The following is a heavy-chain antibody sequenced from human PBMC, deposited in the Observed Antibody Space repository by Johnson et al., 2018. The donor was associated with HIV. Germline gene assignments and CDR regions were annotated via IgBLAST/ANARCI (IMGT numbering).Heavy chain of an antibody. V-gene: IGHV3-66*03. D-gene: IGHD3-22*01. Sequence: VQLVESGGDLIQPGGSLRLSCAASGFTVSSTYMSWVRQAPGKGLEWLSVLYSDGRTYYADSVKGRFTISRDGSKNTLYLQMNSLRAEDTAVYYCAKDLPPMILVGGDAFDIWGQGTMVTVSS. J-gene: IGHJ3*02. CDR3: AKDLPPMILVGGDAFDI. CDR1: GFTVSSTY. CDR2: LYSDGRT.